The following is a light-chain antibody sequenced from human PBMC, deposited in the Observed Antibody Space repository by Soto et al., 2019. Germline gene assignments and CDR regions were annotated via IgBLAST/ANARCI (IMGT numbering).Light chain of an antibody. Sequence: QTVVTQEPSLTVSPGGTVTLTCASSTGAVTSDYYANWFQQKPGQVPTTLIYSTNNRHSWTPARFSGSLLGGKAALTLSGVKPDDEADYYCLLYCDDTGVFGGGTQLTVL. CDR3: LLYCDDTGV. CDR2: STN. J-gene: IGLJ3*02. CDR1: TGAVTSDYY. V-gene: IGLV7-43*01.